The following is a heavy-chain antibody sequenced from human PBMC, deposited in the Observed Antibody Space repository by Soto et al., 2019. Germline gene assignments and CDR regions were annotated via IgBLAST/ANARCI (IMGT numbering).Heavy chain of an antibody. Sequence: PTASVKVSCKASGYTFTGYYMHWVRQAPGQGLEWMGWINPNSGGTNYAQKFQGRVTMTRDTSISTAYMELSRLRSDDTAVYYCARAPYDYVWGSYRSPYGMDVWGQGTTVTVSS. CDR2: INPNSGGT. D-gene: IGHD3-16*02. J-gene: IGHJ6*02. CDR1: GYTFTGYY. V-gene: IGHV1-2*02. CDR3: ARAPYDYVWGSYRSPYGMDV.